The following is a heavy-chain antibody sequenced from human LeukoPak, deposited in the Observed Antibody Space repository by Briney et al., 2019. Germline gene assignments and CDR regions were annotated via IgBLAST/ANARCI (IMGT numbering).Heavy chain of an antibody. Sequence: GGSLRLSCAASGFTFRSYGMHWVRPAPGKGLEWVAFIRYDGNSNYYADSVKGRFTISRDNSRSTLYLQMNSLRAEDTAVYYCAKEEVISGNHGVYFDYWGQGTLVTVSS. V-gene: IGHV3-30*02. CDR2: IRYDGNSN. J-gene: IGHJ4*02. D-gene: IGHD3-22*01. CDR1: GFTFRSYG. CDR3: AKEEVISGNHGVYFDY.